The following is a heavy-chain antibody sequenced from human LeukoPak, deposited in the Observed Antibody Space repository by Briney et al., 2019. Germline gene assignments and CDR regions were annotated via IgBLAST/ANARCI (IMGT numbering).Heavy chain of an antibody. CDR1: GFTFSSYA. Sequence: GGSLRLSCAASGFTFSSYAMHWVRQAPGKGLEWVAVISYDGSNKYYADSVKGRFTISRDNSKNTLYLQMNSLRAEDTAVYYCARDSDTAMVSRGFDYWGQGTLVTVSS. J-gene: IGHJ4*02. V-gene: IGHV3-30*04. CDR3: ARDSDTAMVSRGFDY. CDR2: ISYDGSNK. D-gene: IGHD5-18*01.